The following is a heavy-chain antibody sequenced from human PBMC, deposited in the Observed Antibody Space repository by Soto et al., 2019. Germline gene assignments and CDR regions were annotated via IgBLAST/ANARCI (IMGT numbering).Heavy chain of an antibody. V-gene: IGHV4-34*01. CDR1: GGSFSGYY. CDR2: INHSGST. CDR3: ARAQHGYSGYGGPYYYYYYMDV. Sequence: QVQLQQWGAGLLKPSETLSLTCAVYGGSFSGYYWSWIRQPPGKGLEWIGEINHSGSTNYNPSLTSRVTISVDTSKNQFSLKLSSVTAADTAVYYCARAQHGYSGYGGPYYYYYYMDVWGKGTTVTVSS. D-gene: IGHD5-12*01. J-gene: IGHJ6*03.